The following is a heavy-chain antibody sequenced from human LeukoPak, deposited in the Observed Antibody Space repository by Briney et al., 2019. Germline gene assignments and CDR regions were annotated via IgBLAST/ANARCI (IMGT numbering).Heavy chain of an antibody. CDR1: GFTFRTYS. J-gene: IGHJ4*02. D-gene: IGHD6-6*01. V-gene: IGHV3-21*01. CDR3: ARDRIAARLFDY. Sequence: PGGSLRLSCAASGFTFRTYSMHWVRQAPGKGLEWVSSISGSSDYIYYADSVRGRFSISRDNAKNSLYLQMNGLRAEDTAVYYCARDRIAARLFDYWGQGTLVTVSS. CDR2: ISGSSDYI.